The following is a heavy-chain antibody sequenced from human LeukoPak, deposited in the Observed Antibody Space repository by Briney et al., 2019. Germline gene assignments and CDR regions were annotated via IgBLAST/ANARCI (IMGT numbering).Heavy chain of an antibody. Sequence: ASVKVSCKASGYTFTSYGISWVRQAPGQGLEWMGWISTYNGNTNYAQKVQGRVTMTTDTSTSTAYMELRSLRSDDTAVYYCARGLRFMAWFTNDAFDIWGQGTMVTVSS. D-gene: IGHD3-3*01. V-gene: IGHV1-18*01. CDR2: ISTYNGNT. J-gene: IGHJ3*02. CDR3: ARGLRFMAWFTNDAFDI. CDR1: GYTFTSYG.